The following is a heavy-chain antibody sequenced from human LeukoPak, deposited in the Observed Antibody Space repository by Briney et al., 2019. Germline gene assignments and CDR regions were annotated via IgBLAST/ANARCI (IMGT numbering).Heavy chain of an antibody. J-gene: IGHJ4*02. CDR1: GFTFSSYG. D-gene: IGHD2-2*01. CDR2: IRYDGSNK. CDR3: AKDWEGHCSSTSCPIDY. V-gene: IGHV3-30*02. Sequence: GGSLRLSCAASGFTFSSYGMHWVRQAPGKGLEWVAFIRYDGSNKYYADSVKGRFTISRDNSKNTLYLQMNSPRAEDTAVYYCAKDWEGHCSSTSCPIDYWGQGTLVTVTS.